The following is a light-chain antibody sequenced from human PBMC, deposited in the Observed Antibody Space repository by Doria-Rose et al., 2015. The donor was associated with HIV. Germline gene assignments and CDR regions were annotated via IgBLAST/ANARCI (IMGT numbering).Light chain of an antibody. CDR1: QSLLYTSKNY. CDR2: WAS. CDR3: QQYYGTPS. V-gene: IGKV4-1*01. Sequence: VLTQPPESLGMPLGERATLNCKSNQSLLYTSKNYLAWYQQKPGQPPKLLIYWASTRQSGVPARFSGSGSGTDFTLTISSLEAEDVAVYYCQQYYGTPSFGPGTTVDIK. J-gene: IGKJ3*01.